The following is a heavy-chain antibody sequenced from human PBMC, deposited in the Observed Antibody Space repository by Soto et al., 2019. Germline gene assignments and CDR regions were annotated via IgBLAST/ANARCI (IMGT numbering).Heavy chain of an antibody. CDR3: AREEATRIERRFDS. Sequence: TLSLTCTVSGGSISSGGYSWTWIRQHPGKGLEWIGYIYYSGSTYFNPSLKSRLNISIDTSRNQFSLKLSSVTAADTAIYYCAREEATRIERRFDSWGQGTLVTVSS. V-gene: IGHV4-31*03. CDR2: IYYSGST. CDR1: GGSISSGGYS. J-gene: IGHJ5*01. D-gene: IGHD6-6*01.